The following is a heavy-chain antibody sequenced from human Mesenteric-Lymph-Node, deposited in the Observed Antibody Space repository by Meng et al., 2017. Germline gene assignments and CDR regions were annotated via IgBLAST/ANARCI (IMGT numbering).Heavy chain of an antibody. J-gene: IGHJ5*02. CDR1: GFTFSNYA. Sequence: GGSLRLSCAASGFTFSNYAVSWVRQAPGKGLEWVSTVSGSGFGTAYYADSVKGRFIISRDDSKNTLYLQMNSLKTEDTAVYYCTTDHYDYVWGSYRSGWRMEFDPWGQGTLVTVSS. D-gene: IGHD3-16*02. CDR3: TTDHYDYVWGSYRSGWRMEFDP. V-gene: IGHV3-23*01. CDR2: VSGSGFGTA.